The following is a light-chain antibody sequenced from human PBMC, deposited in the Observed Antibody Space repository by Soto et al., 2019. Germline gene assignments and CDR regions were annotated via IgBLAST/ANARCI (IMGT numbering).Light chain of an antibody. J-gene: IGLJ3*02. V-gene: IGLV1-40*01. Sequence: QSVLTQPPSVSGAPGQRVTISCTGSYANIGAGYEVHWYQQIPGTAPKLLISGHNNRPSGVPDRFFGYKSGTSASLTIIGLQAEDEADYYCQSYDNRLSGSGVFGGGAKVTVL. CDR1: YANIGAGYE. CDR2: GHN. CDR3: QSYDNRLSGSGV.